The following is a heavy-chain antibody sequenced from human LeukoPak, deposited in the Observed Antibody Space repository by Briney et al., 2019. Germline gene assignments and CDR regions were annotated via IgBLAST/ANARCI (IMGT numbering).Heavy chain of an antibody. J-gene: IGHJ6*03. CDR1: GGSFRGYY. V-gene: IGHV4-34*01. CDR2: INHSGST. Sequence: SETLSLTCAVYGGSFRGYYWSWIRQPPGKGLEWIGEINHSGSTNYNPSLKSRVTISVDTSKNQFSLKLSSVTAADTAVYYCARSGTRMYMGYSYGSNYYYYYMDVWGKGTTVTVSS. CDR3: ARSGTRMYMGYSYGSNYYYYYMDV. D-gene: IGHD5-18*01.